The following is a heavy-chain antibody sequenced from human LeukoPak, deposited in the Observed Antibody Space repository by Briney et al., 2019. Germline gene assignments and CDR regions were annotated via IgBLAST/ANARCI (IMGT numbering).Heavy chain of an antibody. J-gene: IGHJ4*02. Sequence: GGSLRLSCTASGFTFGDYAMSWVRQAPGKGLEWVGFIRSKAYGGTTEYAASVKGRFTISRDDSKSIAYLQMNSLKTEDAAVYYCTRDLLLWFEELSNQFDYWGQGTLVTVSS. V-gene: IGHV3-49*04. CDR3: TRDLLLWFEELSNQFDY. CDR2: IRSKAYGGTT. D-gene: IGHD3-10*01. CDR1: GFTFGDYA.